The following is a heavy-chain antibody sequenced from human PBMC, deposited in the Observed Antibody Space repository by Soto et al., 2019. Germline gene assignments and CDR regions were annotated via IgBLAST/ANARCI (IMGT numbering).Heavy chain of an antibody. Sequence: HPGGSLRLSCAASGFTVNSNYMSWVRQAPGKGLEWVSVIYSDGSTYYADSVKGRFIISRDNSNNTLYFQMNSLRAEDTAVYYCATLTKYDILTGFYPCWGQGTPVTVSS. CDR3: ATLTKYDILTGFYPC. CDR1: GFTVNSNY. J-gene: IGHJ4*02. D-gene: IGHD3-9*01. V-gene: IGHV3-66*01. CDR2: IYSDGST.